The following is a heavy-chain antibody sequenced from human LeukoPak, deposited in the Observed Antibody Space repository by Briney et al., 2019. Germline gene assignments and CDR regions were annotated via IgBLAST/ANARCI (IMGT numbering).Heavy chain of an antibody. V-gene: IGHV3-23*01. Sequence: PGGSLRLSCAASGFTFSSYAMSWVRQAPGKGLEWVSAISGSGGSTYYADSVKGRFTISRDNSKNTLYLQMNSLRAEDTAVYYCAKSPIPYGDLLTYFDYWGQGTLVTVSS. CDR1: GFTFSSYA. J-gene: IGHJ4*02. D-gene: IGHD4-17*01. CDR2: ISGSGGST. CDR3: AKSPIPYGDLLTYFDY.